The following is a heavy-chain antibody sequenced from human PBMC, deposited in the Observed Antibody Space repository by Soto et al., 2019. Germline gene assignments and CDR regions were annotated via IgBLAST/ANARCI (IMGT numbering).Heavy chain of an antibody. CDR3: SSLPDGYTSGLDE. V-gene: IGHV4-30-4*01. Sequence: PSETLSLTCTVSGASISSGDYYWSWIRQPPGKGLEWIGYIYYTGNTVFNPSLKSRVSISVDTSKNQFSLKLNPVTAADTAVYYCSSLPDGYTSGLDEWGQGTLVTVSS. J-gene: IGHJ4*02. D-gene: IGHD5-12*01. CDR1: GASISSGDYY. CDR2: IYYTGNT.